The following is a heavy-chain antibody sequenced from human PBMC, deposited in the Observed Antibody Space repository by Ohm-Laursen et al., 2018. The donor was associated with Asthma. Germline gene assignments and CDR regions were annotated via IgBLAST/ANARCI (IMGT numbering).Heavy chain of an antibody. D-gene: IGHD2-21*02. J-gene: IGHJ4*02. V-gene: IGHV3-30-3*01. CDR1: GFTFRSYA. Sequence: SLRLSCAASGFTFRSYAMHWVRQAPGKGLEWVAVGGSYYDGGLKYYADSVNGRFTISKDDSRDTLYLQMNSLRPDDTAVYFCARDLIDWYSPSLDFWGQGTLVTVSS. CDR2: GGSYYDGGLK. CDR3: ARDLIDWYSPSLDF.